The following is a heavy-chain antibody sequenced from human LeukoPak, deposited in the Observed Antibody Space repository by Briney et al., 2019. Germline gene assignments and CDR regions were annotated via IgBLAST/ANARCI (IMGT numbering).Heavy chain of an antibody. CDR1: GYTLTELS. Sequence: ASVKVSCKVSGYTLTELSMHWVRQAPGKGREWMGGFDPEDGETIYAQKFQGRVTMTEDTSTDTAYMELSSLRSEDTAVYYRATRIQLTRDYWGQGTLVTVST. CDR3: ATRIQLTRDY. J-gene: IGHJ4*02. CDR2: FDPEDGET. V-gene: IGHV1-24*01. D-gene: IGHD5-18*01.